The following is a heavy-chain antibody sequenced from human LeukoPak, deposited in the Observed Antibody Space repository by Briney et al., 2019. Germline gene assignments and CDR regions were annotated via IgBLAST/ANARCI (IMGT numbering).Heavy chain of an antibody. CDR3: AKDLRFLEWLSSNIDY. D-gene: IGHD3-3*01. J-gene: IGHJ4*02. V-gene: IGHV3-30*02. CDR2: IRFDGSDK. CDR1: GFTFSSNG. Sequence: GGSLRLSCAASGFTFSSNGMHWVRQALGKGLEWVAFIRFDGSDKYYADSVKGRFTIFRDNSKNTLYLQMNSLRAQDTAVYYCAKDLRFLEWLSSNIDYWGQGTLVTVSS.